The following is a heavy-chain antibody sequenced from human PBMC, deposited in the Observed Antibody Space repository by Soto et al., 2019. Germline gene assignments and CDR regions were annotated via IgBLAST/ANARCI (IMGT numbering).Heavy chain of an antibody. CDR1: GFTFSSYA. D-gene: IGHD6-13*01. J-gene: IGHJ4*02. V-gene: IGHV3-23*01. Sequence: TGGSLRLSCAASGFTFSSYAMSWVRQAPGKGLEWVSAISGSGGSTYYADSVKGRFTISRDNSKNTLYLQMNSLRAEDTAVYYCAKAIAAAGTGFDYWGQGTLVTVSS. CDR3: AKAIAAAGTGFDY. CDR2: ISGSGGST.